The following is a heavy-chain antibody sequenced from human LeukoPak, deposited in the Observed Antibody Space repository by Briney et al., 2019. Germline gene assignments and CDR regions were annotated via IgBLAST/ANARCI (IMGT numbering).Heavy chain of an antibody. CDR2: IVVGSGNT. D-gene: IGHD3-10*01. CDR1: GFTFTSSA. V-gene: IGHV1-58*02. Sequence: SVKVSCKASGFTFTSSAMQWVRQARGQRLEWIGWIVVGSGNTNYAQKFQGRVTMTRDTSTSTVYMELSSLRSEDTAVYYCARDYYGSGSYYDNWFDPWGQGTLVTVSS. CDR3: ARDYYGSGSYYDNWFDP. J-gene: IGHJ5*02.